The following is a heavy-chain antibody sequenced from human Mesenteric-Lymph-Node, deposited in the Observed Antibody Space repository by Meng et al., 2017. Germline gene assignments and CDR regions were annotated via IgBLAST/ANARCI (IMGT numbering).Heavy chain of an antibody. J-gene: IGHJ4*02. V-gene: IGHV3-11*04. CDR1: GFTFSDYY. Sequence: GESLKISCAASGFTFSDYYMSWIRQAPGKGLEWVSYISSSGSTIYYADSVKGRFTISRDNAKNSLYLQMNSLRAEDTAVYYCASLVVTAMHDFGWGQGTLVTVSS. CDR2: ISSSGSTI. CDR3: ASLVVTAMHDFG. D-gene: IGHD2-21*02.